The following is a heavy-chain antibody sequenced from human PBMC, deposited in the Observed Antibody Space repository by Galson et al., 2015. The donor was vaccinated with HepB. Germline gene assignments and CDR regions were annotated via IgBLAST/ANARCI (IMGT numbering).Heavy chain of an antibody. CDR3: AGGRSALDY. D-gene: IGHD3-16*01. J-gene: IGHJ4*02. V-gene: IGHV6-1*01. CDR1: GDSVSSNSVT. CDR2: TYYRSKWHN. Sequence: AISGDSVSSNSVTWNWLRQSPSRGLAWLGRTYYRSKWHNEYAVSLRSRIMINPDTAKNQFYLQLNSVTPEDTAVYYCAGGRSALDYWGQGTLVTVSS.